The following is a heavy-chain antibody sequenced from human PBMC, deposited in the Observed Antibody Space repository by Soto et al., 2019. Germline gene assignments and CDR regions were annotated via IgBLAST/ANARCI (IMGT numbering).Heavy chain of an antibody. V-gene: IGHV4-59*01. CDR2: VYYLGST. J-gene: IGHJ4*02. CDR3: ARDGYDGSGSPYPAY. CDR1: GGSMSEYF. D-gene: IGHD3-10*01. Sequence: PSETLSLTCSVSGGSMSEYFWGWIRQSPERGLEWIGYVYYLGSTDYNPSLKSRVTISVDTSKRQFSLRLSSVTAADAAIYYCARDGYDGSGSPYPAYWGPGTQVTVSS.